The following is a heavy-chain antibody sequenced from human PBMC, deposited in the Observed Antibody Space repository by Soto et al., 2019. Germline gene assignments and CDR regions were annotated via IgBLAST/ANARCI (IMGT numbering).Heavy chain of an antibody. CDR1: GFTFDDYA. V-gene: IGHV3-9*01. D-gene: IGHD2-15*01. CDR3: AVSSPDIVVLPSSIYFTS. Sequence: GGSLRLSCAASGFTFDDYAMHWVRQVPGKGLEWVAGLSWDRSTVAYADSVQGRFTISRDHAKNSVDLLMDSLRPDDTALYFCAVSSPDIVVLPSSIYFTSWGPGTQVTVSS. CDR2: LSWDRSTV. J-gene: IGHJ4*02.